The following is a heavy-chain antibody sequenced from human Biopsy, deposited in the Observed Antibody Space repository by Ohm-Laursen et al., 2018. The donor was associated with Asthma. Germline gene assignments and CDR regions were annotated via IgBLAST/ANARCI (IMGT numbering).Heavy chain of an antibody. Sequence: SSVKVSCKSLGGTFNTYVIGWVRQAPGQGLEWMGGINSVFGTTTYPQKFQDRVTITADDSTSTVYMELSSLRSGDTAVYYCARKAGSCISRTCYSLDFWGQGPLVTVSS. CDR2: INSVFGTT. J-gene: IGHJ4*02. D-gene: IGHD2-2*01. CDR1: GGTFNTYV. CDR3: ARKAGSCISRTCYSLDF. V-gene: IGHV1-69*01.